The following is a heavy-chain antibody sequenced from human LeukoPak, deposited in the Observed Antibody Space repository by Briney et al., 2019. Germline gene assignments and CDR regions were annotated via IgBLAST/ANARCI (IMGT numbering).Heavy chain of an antibody. V-gene: IGHV3-73*01. CDR2: IRSKTNTYAT. CDR3: ATLSDTKAHEYCGGGYCHGTY. J-gene: IGHJ4*02. D-gene: IGHD2-21*01. CDR1: GFTFSGSV. Sequence: GGSLRLSCAVSGFTFSGSVMHWVRQASGQGLEWVGRIRSKTNTYATAYTASVKGRFTISRDDSKNTAYLQMNSLKTEDTAVYYCATLSDTKAHEYCGGGYCHGTYWGQGTLVTVSS.